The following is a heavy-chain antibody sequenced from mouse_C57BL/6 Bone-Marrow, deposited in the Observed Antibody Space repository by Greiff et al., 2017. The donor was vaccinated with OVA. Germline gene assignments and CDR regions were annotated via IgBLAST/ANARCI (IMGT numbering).Heavy chain of an antibody. CDR3: ARDGYYGSSPDY. D-gene: IGHD1-1*01. J-gene: IGHJ2*01. CDR1: GYTFTDYY. CDR2: INPNNGGT. V-gene: IGHV1-26*01. Sequence: EVKLQQSGPELVKPGASVKISCKASGYTFTDYYMNWVKQSHGKSLEWIGDINPNNGGTSYNQKFKGKATLTVDKSSSTAYMELRSLTSEDSAVYYCARDGYYGSSPDYWGQGTTLTVSS.